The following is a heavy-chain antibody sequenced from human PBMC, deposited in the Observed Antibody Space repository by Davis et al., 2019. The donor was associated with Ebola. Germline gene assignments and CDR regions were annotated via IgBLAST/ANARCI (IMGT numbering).Heavy chain of an antibody. D-gene: IGHD3-9*01. J-gene: IGHJ6*04. Sequence: GESLKISCAASGFSLSRYGIHWVRQAPGKGLEWVAFMRYDGNEKYFSDSVKGRFTISGDNSKNSLYLQMNSLRAEDTAVYYCASYSDFDWLFYMDVWGKGTTVTVSS. V-gene: IGHV3-30*02. CDR2: MRYDGNEK. CDR1: GFSLSRYG. CDR3: ASYSDFDWLFYMDV.